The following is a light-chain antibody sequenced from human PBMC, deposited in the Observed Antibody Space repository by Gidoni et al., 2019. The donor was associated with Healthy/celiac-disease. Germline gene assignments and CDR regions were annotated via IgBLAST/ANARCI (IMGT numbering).Light chain of an antibody. CDR2: GAS. Sequence: EIVMTQSPATLSVSPGERATLSCRASQSVSNNLAWYQQKPGQATRLLIYGASTRATGIPARFSGSGSGTEFTLAISSLQSEDFAVYYCQQYNSWPPWTFGQGTKVEIK. CDR3: QQYNSWPPWT. J-gene: IGKJ1*01. V-gene: IGKV3-15*01. CDR1: QSVSNN.